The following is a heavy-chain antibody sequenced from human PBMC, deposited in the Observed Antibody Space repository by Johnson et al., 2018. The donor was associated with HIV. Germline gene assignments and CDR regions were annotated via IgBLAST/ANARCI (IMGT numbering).Heavy chain of an antibody. Sequence: QVQLVESGGGVVQPGRSLRLSCAASGFTFSSYGMHWVRQAPGKGLEWVAVISYDGSNKYYADSVKGRFTISRDNSKNTLDLQMNSLRAEDTAVYYCVSSAQWSGWPPGAFDIWGQGTMATVSS. V-gene: IGHV3-30*03. CDR3: VSSAQWSGWPPGAFDI. J-gene: IGHJ3*02. D-gene: IGHD6-19*01. CDR1: GFTFSSYG. CDR2: ISYDGSNK.